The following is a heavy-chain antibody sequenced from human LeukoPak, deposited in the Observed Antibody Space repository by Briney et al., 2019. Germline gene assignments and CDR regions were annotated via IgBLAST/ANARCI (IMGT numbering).Heavy chain of an antibody. D-gene: IGHD5/OR15-5a*01. Sequence: SGGSLRLSCAASGFTFSSYGMSWVRQAPGKGLEWVSAISGSGGSTYYADSVKGRFTISRDNSKNTLYLQMNSLRAEDTAVYYCARDSGSARVYNHRDYYYYMDVWGKGTTVTVSS. CDR1: GFTFSSYG. CDR2: ISGSGGST. V-gene: IGHV3-23*01. CDR3: ARDSGSARVYNHRDYYYYMDV. J-gene: IGHJ6*03.